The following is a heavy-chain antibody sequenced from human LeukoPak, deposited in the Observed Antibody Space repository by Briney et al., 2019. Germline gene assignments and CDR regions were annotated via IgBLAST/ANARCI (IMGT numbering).Heavy chain of an antibody. J-gene: IGHJ4*02. V-gene: IGHV3-64*01. CDR2: ISSNGGST. Sequence: GGSLRLSCAVSGFTVSGDYMSWVRQAPGKGLEYVSAISSNGGSTYYANSMKGRFTISRDNSKNTLYLQMGSLRAEDMAVYYCAREHNYYFDYWGQGTLVTVSS. CDR1: GFTVSGDY. CDR3: AREHNYYFDY. D-gene: IGHD1-20*01.